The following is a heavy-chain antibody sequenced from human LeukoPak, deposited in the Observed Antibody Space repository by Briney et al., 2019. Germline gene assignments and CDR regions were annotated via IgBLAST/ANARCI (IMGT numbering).Heavy chain of an antibody. Sequence: SETLSLTCAVYGGSFSGYYWSWIRQPPGKGLEWIGEINHSGSTNYNPSLKSRVTMSVDTSKNQFSLKLSSVTAAGTAVYYCARATVDSSGYYYVFHFDYWGQGTLVTVSS. CDR3: ARATVDSSGYYYVFHFDY. J-gene: IGHJ4*02. D-gene: IGHD3-22*01. CDR1: GGSFSGYY. V-gene: IGHV4-34*01. CDR2: INHSGST.